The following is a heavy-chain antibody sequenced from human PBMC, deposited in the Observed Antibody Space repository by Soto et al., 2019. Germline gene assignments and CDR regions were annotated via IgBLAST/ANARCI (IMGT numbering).Heavy chain of an antibody. CDR2: IYDSGRT. CDR1: GYSVSSDDYY. J-gene: IGHJ6*02. V-gene: IGHV4-61*08. Sequence: SETLSLTCTVSGYSVSSDDYYWSWIRQPPGKGLEWVGYIYDSGRTKYNPSLQSRVTISVDTSKNQFSLKLSSVTAADTAVYYCARAYGSGRTENYYYYGMDVWGQGTTVTVSS. CDR3: ARAYGSGRTENYYYYGMDV. D-gene: IGHD3-10*01.